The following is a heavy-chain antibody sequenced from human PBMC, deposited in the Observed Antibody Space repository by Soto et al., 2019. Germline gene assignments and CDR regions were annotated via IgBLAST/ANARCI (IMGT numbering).Heavy chain of an antibody. J-gene: IGHJ3*02. CDR2: ISSSSSTI. CDR3: ASLSSITMVRGVIIEAQDAFDI. CDR1: GFTFSSYS. Sequence: QAGGSLRLSCAASGFTFSSYSMNWVRQAPGKGLEWVSYISSSSSTIYYADSVKGRFTISRDNAKNSLYLQMNSLRAEDTAVYYCASLSSITMVRGVIIEAQDAFDIWGQGTMVTVSS. D-gene: IGHD3-10*01. V-gene: IGHV3-48*01.